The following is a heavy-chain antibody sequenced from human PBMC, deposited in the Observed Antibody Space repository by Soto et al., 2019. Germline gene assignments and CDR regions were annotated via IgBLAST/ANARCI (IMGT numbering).Heavy chain of an antibody. J-gene: IGHJ6*03. CDR1: GFSFNRFG. Sequence: EEQLMESGGDLVQPGGSLRLSCAASGFSFNRFGMNWVRQSPGKGLEWISYISSASSTTHYEESVKGRFTISRDNAKNSLYLQMSSLRVEDTDVYYCVRWPLSSSYSDYYYMDVWGKGTTVTVSS. V-gene: IGHV3-48*01. D-gene: IGHD3-3*01. CDR3: VRWPLSSSYSDYYYMDV. CDR2: ISSASSTT.